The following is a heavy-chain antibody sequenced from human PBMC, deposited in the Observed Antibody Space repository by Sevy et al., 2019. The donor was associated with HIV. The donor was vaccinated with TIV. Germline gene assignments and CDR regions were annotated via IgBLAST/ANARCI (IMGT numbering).Heavy chain of an antibody. CDR1: DGSFSGYY. D-gene: IGHD2-2*01. J-gene: IGHJ5*02. V-gene: IGHV4-34*01. Sequence: QSQTLSLTCAVHDGSFSGYYWNWIRQLPGKGLEWIGEINESGITYYNPSLKSRVTISVDTSTKQFSLKLNSVTAADTAVYFCARSPPVVVVPGAPSWFDPWGQGTLVTVSS. CDR2: INESGIT. CDR3: ARSPPVVVVPGAPSWFDP.